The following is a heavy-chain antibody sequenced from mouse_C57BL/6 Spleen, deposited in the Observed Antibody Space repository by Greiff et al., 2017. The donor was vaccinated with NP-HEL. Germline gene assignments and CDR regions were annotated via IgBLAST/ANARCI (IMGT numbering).Heavy chain of an antibody. V-gene: IGHV5-4*01. J-gene: IGHJ2*01. CDR3: ARDPSNWGFDY. CDR2: ISDGGSYT. D-gene: IGHD4-1*01. CDR1: GFTFSSYA. Sequence: EVKLMESGGGLVKPGGSLKLSCAASGFTFSSYAMSWVRQTPEKRLEWVATISDGGSYTYYPDNVKGRFTISRDNAKNNLYLQMSHLKSEDTAMYYCARDPSNWGFDYWGQGTTLTVSS.